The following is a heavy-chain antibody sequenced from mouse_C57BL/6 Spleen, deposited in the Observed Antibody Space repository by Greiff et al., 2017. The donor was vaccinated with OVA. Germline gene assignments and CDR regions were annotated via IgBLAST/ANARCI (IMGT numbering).Heavy chain of an antibody. Sequence: EVHLVESGGGLVQPGGSLKLSCAASGFTFSDYYMYWVRQTPEQRLEWVAYISNGGGSTYYPDTVKGRFTISRDNAKNTLYLQMSRLKSEDTAMYYCARHRKGDYFDYWGQGTTLTVSS. CDR3: ARHRKGDYFDY. CDR1: GFTFSDYY. V-gene: IGHV5-12*01. CDR2: ISNGGGST. J-gene: IGHJ2*01. D-gene: IGHD1-3*01.